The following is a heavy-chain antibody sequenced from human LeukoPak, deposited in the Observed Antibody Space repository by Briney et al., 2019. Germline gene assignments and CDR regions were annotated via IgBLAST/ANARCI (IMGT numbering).Heavy chain of an antibody. CDR2: ISTYNGNS. D-gene: IGHD6-19*01. CDR1: GYTFTGYY. V-gene: IGHV1-18*04. J-gene: IGHJ4*02. CDR3: ARSSGWSYYFDY. Sequence: ASVKVSCKASGYTFTGYYMHWVRQAPGQGLEWMGWISTYNGNSNYAQNLQGRVTMTTDTSTSTAYMELRSLRSDDTAVYYCARSSGWSYYFDYWGQGTLVTVSS.